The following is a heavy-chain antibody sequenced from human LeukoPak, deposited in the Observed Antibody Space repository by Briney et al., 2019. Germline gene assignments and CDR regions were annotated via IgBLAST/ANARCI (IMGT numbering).Heavy chain of an antibody. CDR3: ARAPDGYSYGFAY. CDR1: GYTFTTSA. V-gene: IGHV7-4-1*02. Sequence: ASVKVSCKASGYTFTTSAINWVRQAPGQGLEWMGWINTNTGNPTFAQGFTGRFVFSLDTSVSTAYLQISSLKPDDTAIYYCARAPDGYSYGFAYWGQGTLVTVSS. J-gene: IGHJ4*02. CDR2: INTNTGNP. D-gene: IGHD5-18*01.